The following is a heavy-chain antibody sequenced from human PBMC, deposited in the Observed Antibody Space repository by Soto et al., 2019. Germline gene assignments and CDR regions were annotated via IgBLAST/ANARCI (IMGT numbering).Heavy chain of an antibody. D-gene: IGHD3-10*02. V-gene: IGHV4-31*03. J-gene: IGHJ6*02. Sequence: QVQLQESCPGLVKPSHTLSLTCTVSGGSIRNSSYYWSCIRQLPGKALEWIGFISYSGSTDYAPSLKSSVTLFGNVSKNQFSLELGLVHASDSPAYYCGRNVLPKLDVYYYGMDVCGRGSTVTGSS. CDR2: ISYSGST. CDR3: GRNVLPKLDVYYYGMDV. CDR1: GGSIRNSSYY.